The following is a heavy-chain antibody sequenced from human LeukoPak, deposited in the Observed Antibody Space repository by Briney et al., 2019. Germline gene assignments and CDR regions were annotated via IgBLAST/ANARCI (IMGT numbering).Heavy chain of an antibody. CDR1: GGSISSYY. D-gene: IGHD3-3*01. Sequence: SETLSLTCTVSGGSISSYYWGWIRQPAGKGLEWLGRIYTDGSTNYNPSLRRRISMSVDLSANQFTLRLSSVTAADTAIYYCARDHNEYDFLSDVYLGYFDYWGQGALVTVSS. CDR2: IYTDGST. J-gene: IGHJ4*02. CDR3: ARDHNEYDFLSDVYLGYFDY. V-gene: IGHV4-4*07.